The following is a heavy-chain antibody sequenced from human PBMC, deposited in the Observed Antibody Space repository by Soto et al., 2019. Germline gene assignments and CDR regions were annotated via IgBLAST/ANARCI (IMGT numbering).Heavy chain of an antibody. Sequence: PGGSLRLSCTASGFTFGDYAMSWFRQAPGKGLEWVGFIRSKAYGGTTEYAASVKGRFTISRDDSKSIAYLQMNSLKTEDTAVYYCTMPLGLPAPAFGIWGQGTMVTVSS. CDR3: TMPLGLPAPAFGI. CDR1: GFTFGDYA. J-gene: IGHJ3*02. CDR2: IRSKAYGGTT. V-gene: IGHV3-49*03.